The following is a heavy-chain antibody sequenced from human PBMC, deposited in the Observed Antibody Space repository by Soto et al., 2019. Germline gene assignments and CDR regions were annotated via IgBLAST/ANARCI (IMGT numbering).Heavy chain of an antibody. Sequence: GALRLSCAASGFTFSSYAMSWVRQALGKGLEWVSAISGSGGSTYYADSVKGRFTISRDNSKNTLYLQMNSLRAEDTAVYYCAKPRDHYYGSGTRYGMDVWGQGTTVTVSS. J-gene: IGHJ6*02. D-gene: IGHD3-10*01. CDR2: ISGSGGST. CDR1: GFTFSSYA. CDR3: AKPRDHYYGSGTRYGMDV. V-gene: IGHV3-23*01.